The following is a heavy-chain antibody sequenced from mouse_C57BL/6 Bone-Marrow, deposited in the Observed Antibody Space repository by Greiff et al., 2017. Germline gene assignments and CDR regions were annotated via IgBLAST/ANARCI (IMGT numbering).Heavy chain of an antibody. J-gene: IGHJ2*01. V-gene: IGHV1-55*01. CDR2: IYPTSGRT. CDR3: AGAGPLGRSFDY. Sequence: VQLQQPGAELVKPGASVKMSCKASGYTFTSYWITWVKQRPGQGLEWIGDIYPTSGRTNYNEKFKSKAILTVDTSSNTAYMQRSSLTSEDSAVFYCAGAGPLGRSFDYGGQGNTLTVTS. D-gene: IGHD4-1*01. CDR1: GYTFTSYW.